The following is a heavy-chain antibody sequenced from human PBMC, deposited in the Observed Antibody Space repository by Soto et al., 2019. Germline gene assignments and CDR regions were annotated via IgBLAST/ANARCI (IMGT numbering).Heavy chain of an antibody. Sequence: QVQLQESGPGLVKPSQTLSLTCTVSGGSISSGGYYWSWIRQHPGKGLEWIGYIYYRGSTYYNPSLKSRVTISVDTSKNQCSLKLSSVTAADTAVYYCARSPEATVTALDYWGQGTLVTVSS. V-gene: IGHV4-31*03. CDR2: IYYRGST. CDR3: ARSPEATVTALDY. CDR1: GGSISSGGYY. J-gene: IGHJ4*02. D-gene: IGHD4-17*01.